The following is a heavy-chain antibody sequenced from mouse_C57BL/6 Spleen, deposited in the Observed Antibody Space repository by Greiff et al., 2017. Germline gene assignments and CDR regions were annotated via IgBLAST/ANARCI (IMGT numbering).Heavy chain of an antibody. V-gene: IGHV14-2*01. J-gene: IGHJ2*01. Sequence: EVQLQQSGAELVKPGASVKLSCTASGFNIKDYYMHWVKQRTEQGLEWIGRIAPEDGETKYAPKFQGKDTITADPSSNTAYLQLSSLTSEDTAVYYCASTTVVPFDYWGQGTTLTVSS. D-gene: IGHD1-1*01. CDR1: GFNIKDYY. CDR3: ASTTVVPFDY. CDR2: IAPEDGET.